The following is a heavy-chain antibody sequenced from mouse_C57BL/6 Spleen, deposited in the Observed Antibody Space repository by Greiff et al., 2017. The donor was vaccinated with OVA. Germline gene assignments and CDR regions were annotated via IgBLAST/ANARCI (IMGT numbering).Heavy chain of an antibody. Sequence: VHLVESGPGLVAPSQSLSITCTVSGFSLTSYAISWVRQPPGKGLEWLGVIWTGGGTNYNSALKSRLSISKDNSKSQVFLKMNSLQTDDTARYYCARNAAYYRNYGDYGGQGTTLTVSS. CDR2: IWTGGGT. CDR3: ARNAAYYRNYGDY. CDR1: GFSLTSYA. D-gene: IGHD2-12*01. V-gene: IGHV2-9-1*01. J-gene: IGHJ2*01.